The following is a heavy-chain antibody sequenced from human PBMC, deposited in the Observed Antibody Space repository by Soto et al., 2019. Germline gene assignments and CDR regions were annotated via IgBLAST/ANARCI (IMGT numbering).Heavy chain of an antibody. CDR2: IYYSGST. D-gene: IGHD4-17*01. V-gene: IGHV4-39*07. J-gene: IGHJ4*02. CDR3: ARVQRLYGDYDPYFFDY. Sequence: SETLSLTCTVSGGSISSSSYYWGWIRQPPGKGLEWIGSIYYSGSTYYNPSLKSRVTISVDTSKNQFSLKLSSVTAADTAVYYCARVQRLYGDYDPYFFDYWGQGTLVTVS. CDR1: GGSISSSSYY.